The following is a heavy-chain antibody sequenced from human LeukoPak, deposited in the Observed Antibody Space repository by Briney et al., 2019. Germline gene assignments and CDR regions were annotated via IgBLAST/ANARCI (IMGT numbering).Heavy chain of an antibody. J-gene: IGHJ4*02. CDR1: GITVSNYG. V-gene: IGHV3-23*01. CDR2: ISGSGGST. Sequence: PGGSLRLYCAVSGITVSNYGMRWVRQAPGKGLEWVAGISGSGGSTNYADSVKGRFTISRDNPKNTLYLQMNSLRAEDTAVYFCAKLGVVIRVILVGFYKEAYYFDSWGQGALVTVSS. D-gene: IGHD3-22*01. CDR3: AKLGVVIRVILVGFYKEAYYFDS.